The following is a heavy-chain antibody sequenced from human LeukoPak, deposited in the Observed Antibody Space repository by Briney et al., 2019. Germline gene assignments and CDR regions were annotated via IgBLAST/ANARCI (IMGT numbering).Heavy chain of an antibody. D-gene: IGHD3-3*01. J-gene: IGHJ4*02. CDR3: ARADFWSGYYTLDY. CDR1: GGSFSGYY. V-gene: IGHV4-34*01. Sequence: SETLSLTCAVYGGSFSGYYWSWIRQPPGKGLEWIGEINHSGSTNYNPSLKSRVTISVDTSKNQFSLKLSSVTVADTAVYYCARADFWSGYYTLDYWGQGTLVTVSS. CDR2: INHSGST.